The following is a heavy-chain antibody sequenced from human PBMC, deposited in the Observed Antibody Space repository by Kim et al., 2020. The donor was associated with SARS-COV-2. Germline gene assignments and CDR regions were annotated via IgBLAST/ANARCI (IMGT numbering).Heavy chain of an antibody. V-gene: IGHV1-3*01. CDR3: ARVTMVRGVIAGMDV. J-gene: IGHJ6*02. D-gene: IGHD3-10*01. Sequence: QKFQGRVTITRETSASTAYMELSSLRSEDTAVYYCARVTMVRGVIAGMDVWGQGTTVTVSS.